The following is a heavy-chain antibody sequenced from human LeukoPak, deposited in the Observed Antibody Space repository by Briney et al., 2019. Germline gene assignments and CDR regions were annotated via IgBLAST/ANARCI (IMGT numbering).Heavy chain of an antibody. D-gene: IGHD3-10*01. Sequence: SETLSLTCTVSGGSISSYYWSWIRQPPGKGLEWIGYIYYSGSTNYNPSLKSRVTISVDTSKNQFSLKLSSVTAADTAVYYCARGSYGSGSYWFDPWGQGTLVTVSS. J-gene: IGHJ5*02. CDR2: IYYSGST. CDR1: GGSISSYY. CDR3: ARGSYGSGSYWFDP. V-gene: IGHV4-59*08.